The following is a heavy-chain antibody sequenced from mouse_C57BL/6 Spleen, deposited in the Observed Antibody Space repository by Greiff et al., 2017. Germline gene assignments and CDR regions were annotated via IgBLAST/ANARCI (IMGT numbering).Heavy chain of an antibody. CDR2: IDPENGDT. CDR1: GFNIKDDY. V-gene: IGHV14-4*01. CDR3: TPDSSGYIWFAY. D-gene: IGHD3-2*02. Sequence: VQLQQSGAELVRPGASVKLSCTASGFNIKDDYMHWVKQRPEQGLEWIGWIDPENGDTEYASKFQGKATITADTSSNTAYLQLSSLTSEDTAVYYCTPDSSGYIWFAYWGQGTLVTVSA. J-gene: IGHJ3*01.